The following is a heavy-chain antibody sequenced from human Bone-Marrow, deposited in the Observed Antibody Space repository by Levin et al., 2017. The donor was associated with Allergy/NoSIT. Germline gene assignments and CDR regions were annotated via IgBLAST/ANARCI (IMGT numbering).Heavy chain of an antibody. D-gene: IGHD3-9*01. J-gene: IGHJ4*02. Sequence: GGSLRLSCAASGLTFINYSLDWVRQTPGKGLEWLSSISRSGTYIYYSDSVKGRFTISRDNANNSLFLQMNGLRAEDTGVYFCVTERLGEGKEFDYWGRGTRVIVSS. CDR3: VTERLGEGKEFDY. V-gene: IGHV3-21*01. CDR1: GLTFINYS. CDR2: ISRSGTYI.